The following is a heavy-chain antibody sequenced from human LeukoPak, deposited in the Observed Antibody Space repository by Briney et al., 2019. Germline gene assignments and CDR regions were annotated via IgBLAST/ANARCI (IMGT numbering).Heavy chain of an antibody. CDR3: AIRGGYSYGYDY. CDR1: GFTFSSYA. Sequence: PGGSLRLSCAASGFTFSSYAMSWVRQAPGKGLEWVSAISGSGGSTYYADSVKGRFTISRDNSKNTLYLQMNSLRAEDTAVYYCAIRGGYSYGYDYWGQGTLVTVSS. V-gene: IGHV3-23*01. D-gene: IGHD5-18*01. CDR2: ISGSGGST. J-gene: IGHJ4*02.